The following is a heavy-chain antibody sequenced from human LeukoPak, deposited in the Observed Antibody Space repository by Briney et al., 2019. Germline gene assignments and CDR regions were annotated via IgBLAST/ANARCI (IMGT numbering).Heavy chain of an antibody. CDR2: ISSSSSYI. CDR1: GFTFSSYS. J-gene: IGHJ4*02. V-gene: IGHV3-21*01. D-gene: IGHD4-23*01. CDR3: ARGNRGGNFFFDY. Sequence: PGGSLRLSCAASGFTFSSYSMNWVRQAPGKGLEWVSSISSSSSYIYYADSVKGRFTISRDNAKNSLYLQMNSLRAEDTAVYYCARGNRGGNFFFDYWGQGTLVTVSS.